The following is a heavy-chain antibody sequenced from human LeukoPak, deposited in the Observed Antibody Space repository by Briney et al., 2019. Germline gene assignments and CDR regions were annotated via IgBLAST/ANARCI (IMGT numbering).Heavy chain of an antibody. D-gene: IGHD3-16*02. CDR1: GFTFSSYW. CDR2: IKQDGSEK. J-gene: IGHJ4*02. V-gene: IGHV3-7*01. Sequence: GGSLRLSCAASGFTFSSYWMSWVRQAPGKGLEWVANIKQDGSEKYYVDSVKGRFTISRDNAKNSLYLQMNSLRAEDTAVYYCARDFPRIMITFGGVIVPPSSPYWGQGTLVTVSS. CDR3: ARDFPRIMITFGGVIVPPSSPY.